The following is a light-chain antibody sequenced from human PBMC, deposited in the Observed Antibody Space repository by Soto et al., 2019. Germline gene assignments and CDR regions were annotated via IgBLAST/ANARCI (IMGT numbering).Light chain of an antibody. V-gene: IGKV1-33*01. CDR2: GAS. J-gene: IGKJ2*01. Sequence: DIQLTQSPSSLSASVGDRVTITCQASHDISKSLNWYQQRPGKAPKLLIHGASSLETGVPSRFSGYGSGTYFTFTISSLQPEDFATYYCQQYDNLLYTFGQGTKPEMK. CDR3: QQYDNLLYT. CDR1: HDISKS.